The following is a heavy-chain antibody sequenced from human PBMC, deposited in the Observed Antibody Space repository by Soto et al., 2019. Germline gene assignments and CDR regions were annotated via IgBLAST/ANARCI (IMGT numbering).Heavy chain of an antibody. CDR3: AKGLRFPDLTELDP. D-gene: IGHD3-10*01. CDR2: IRNGDAP. Sequence: GGSLRLSCAASGFTFSSYAMSWVRQAPGKGLEWVSAIRNGDAPHYANSVKGRFTISRDNSKNSLYLQMDSLRAEDSAVYYCAKGLRFPDLTELDPWGQGTLVTVSS. J-gene: IGHJ5*02. CDR1: GFTFSSYA. V-gene: IGHV3-23*01.